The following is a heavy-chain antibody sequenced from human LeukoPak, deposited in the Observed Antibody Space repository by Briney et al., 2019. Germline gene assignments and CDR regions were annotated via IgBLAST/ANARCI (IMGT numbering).Heavy chain of an antibody. J-gene: IGHJ4*02. CDR2: ISRNSGSI. V-gene: IGHV3-9*01. CDR1: GFTFDDYA. Sequence: PGRSLRLSCAASGFTFDDYAMHWVRQGPGRGLEWVSSISRNSGSIGYADSVKGRFTISRDNAKNSLYLQMNSLRAEDTALYYCAKDSRRPPAQHCSGGSCYSGYFDYWGQGTLVTVSS. CDR3: AKDSRRPPAQHCSGGSCYSGYFDY. D-gene: IGHD2-15*01.